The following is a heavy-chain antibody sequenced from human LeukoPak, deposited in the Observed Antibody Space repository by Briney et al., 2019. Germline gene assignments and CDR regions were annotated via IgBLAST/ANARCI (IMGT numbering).Heavy chain of an antibody. V-gene: IGHV4-4*07. CDR3: ASDSEDILVVPAAQGAFDI. CDR2: IYTSGST. CDR1: GGSISSYY. Sequence: SETLSLTCTVSGGSISSYYWSWIRQPAGKGLEWIGRIYTSGSTNYNPSLKSRVTMSVDTSKNQFSLKLSSVTAADTAVYYCASDSEDILVVPAAQGAFDIWGQGTMVSVSS. D-gene: IGHD2-2*01. J-gene: IGHJ3*02.